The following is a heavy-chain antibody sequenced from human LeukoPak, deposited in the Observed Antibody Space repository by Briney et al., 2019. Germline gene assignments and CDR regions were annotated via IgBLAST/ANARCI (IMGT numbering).Heavy chain of an antibody. V-gene: IGHV3-30-3*01. Sequence: GRSLRLSCAASGFTFSSYAMHWVRQAPGKGLEWVAVISYDGSNKYYADSVKGRFTISRDNSKNTLYLQMNSLRAEDTAVYYCARTPFTYYYDSSGYPLYYYGMDVWGQGATVTVSS. CDR3: ARTPFTYYYDSSGYPLYYYGMDV. CDR1: GFTFSSYA. D-gene: IGHD3-22*01. J-gene: IGHJ6*02. CDR2: ISYDGSNK.